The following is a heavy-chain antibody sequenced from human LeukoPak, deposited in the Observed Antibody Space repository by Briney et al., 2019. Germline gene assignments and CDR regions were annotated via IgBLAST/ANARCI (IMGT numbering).Heavy chain of an antibody. CDR2: IYSGGST. CDR1: GFTVSSNY. V-gene: IGHV3-66*02. Sequence: GGSLRLSCAASGFTVSSNYMSWVRQAPGKGLEWVSVIYSGGSTYYADSVKGRFTISRDNSKKTLYLQMNSLRAEDTAVYYCARDIAKRGYSYGPLEYWGQGTLVTVSS. J-gene: IGHJ4*02. D-gene: IGHD5-18*01. CDR3: ARDIAKRGYSYGPLEY.